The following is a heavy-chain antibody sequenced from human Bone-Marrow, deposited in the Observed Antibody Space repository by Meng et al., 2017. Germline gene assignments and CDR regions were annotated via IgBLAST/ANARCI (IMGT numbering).Heavy chain of an antibody. CDR3: ARNRRYYDSSGYYSTEYFQH. D-gene: IGHD3-22*01. CDR1: GYTFTSYD. J-gene: IGHJ1*01. CDR2: MNPNSGNT. Sequence: ASVKVSCKASGYTFTSYDINWVRQATGQGLEWMGWMNPNSGNTGYAQKFQGRVTITRNTSISTAYMELSSLRSEDTAVYYCARNRRYYDSSGYYSTEYFQHWGQGTLVTVSS. V-gene: IGHV1-8*03.